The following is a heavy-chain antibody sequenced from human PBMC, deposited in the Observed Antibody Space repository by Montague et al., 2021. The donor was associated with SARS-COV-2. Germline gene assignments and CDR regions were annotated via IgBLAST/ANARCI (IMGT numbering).Heavy chain of an antibody. CDR1: GGSFSGCY. CDR2: INHSGST. D-gene: IGHD3-10*01. Sequence: SETLSLTCAVYGGSFSGCYWSWIRQPPGWGLEWIGEINHSGSTNYNPSLKSRVTISVDTSKNQFSLKLSSVTAADTAVYYCARGRRILLWFGELLSGGDYYGMDVWGQGTTVTVSS. CDR3: ARGRRILLWFGELLSGGDYYGMDV. V-gene: IGHV4-34*01. J-gene: IGHJ6*02.